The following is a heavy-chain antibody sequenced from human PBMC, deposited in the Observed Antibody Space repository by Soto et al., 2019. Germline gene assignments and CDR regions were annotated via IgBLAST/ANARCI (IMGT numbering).Heavy chain of an antibody. CDR1: GGTFSSYA. D-gene: IGHD2-2*03. J-gene: IGHJ4*02. CDR3: ARDKVGSTLYYFDY. CDR2: IIPIFGTA. Sequence: GASVKVSCKASGGTFSSYAISWVRQAPGQGLGWVGGIIPIFGTANYAQKFQGRVTITADASTSTAYMELSSLRSEDTAVYYCARDKVGSTLYYFDYWGQGTLVTVSS. V-gene: IGHV1-69*13.